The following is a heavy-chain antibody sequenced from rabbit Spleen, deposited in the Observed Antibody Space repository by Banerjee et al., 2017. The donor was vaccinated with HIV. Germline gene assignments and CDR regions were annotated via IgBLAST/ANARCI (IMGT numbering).Heavy chain of an antibody. CDR3: ARDLDGVIGWNFGW. V-gene: IGHV1S40*01. J-gene: IGHJ4*01. CDR2: IAGSSSDFT. CDR1: GFSFSNSDY. Sequence: QSLEESGGDLVKPGASLTLTCTASGFSFSNSDYMCWVRQAPGKGLEWISCIAGSSSDFTYSATWAKGRFTCSKTSSTTVTLQMTSLTVADTATYFCARDLDGVIGWNFGWWGPGTLVTVS. D-gene: IGHD1-1*01.